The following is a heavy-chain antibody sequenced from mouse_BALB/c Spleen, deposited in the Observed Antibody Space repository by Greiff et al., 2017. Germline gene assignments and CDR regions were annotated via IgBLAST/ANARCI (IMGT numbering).Heavy chain of an antibody. Sequence: QVQLQQSGAELVKPGASVKLSCKASGYTFTSYYMYWVKQRPGQGLEWIGEINPSNGGTNFNEKFKSKATLTVDKSSSTAYMQLSSLTSEDSAVYYCTRSGGSPFAYWGQGTLVTVSA. CDR3: TRSGGSPFAY. D-gene: IGHD1-1*01. CDR1: GYTFTSYY. J-gene: IGHJ3*01. V-gene: IGHV1S81*02. CDR2: INPSNGGT.